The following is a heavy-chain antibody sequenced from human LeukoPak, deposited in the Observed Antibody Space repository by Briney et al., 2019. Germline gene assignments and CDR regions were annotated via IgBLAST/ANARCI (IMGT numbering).Heavy chain of an antibody. Sequence: ASVRVSCKASVYTFTGYYMHCVRQAPGQGLEWMGQINPNSGGTNYAQKFQGSVTMTRDTSISTAYMELSRLRSDDTAVYYCARDPRWLQGYFQHWGQGTLVTVSS. V-gene: IGHV1-2*06. CDR1: VYTFTGYY. D-gene: IGHD5-24*01. CDR2: INPNSGGT. CDR3: ARDPRWLQGYFQH. J-gene: IGHJ1*01.